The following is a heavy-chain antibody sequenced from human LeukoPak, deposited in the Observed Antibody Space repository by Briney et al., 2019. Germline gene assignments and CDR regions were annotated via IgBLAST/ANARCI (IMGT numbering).Heavy chain of an antibody. V-gene: IGHV4-31*03. D-gene: IGHD1-20*01. CDR1: DGSISSGGYY. Sequence: SETLSLTCTVSDGSISSGGYYWSWIRQHPGKGLEWIGYIYYTGSTYYNPSLKSRVTISVDTSKNQFSLKLSSVTAADTAVYYCASPDPDYNWNDVDYYYYYGMDVWGQGTTVTVSS. CDR2: IYYTGST. CDR3: ASPDPDYNWNDVDYYYYYGMDV. J-gene: IGHJ6*02.